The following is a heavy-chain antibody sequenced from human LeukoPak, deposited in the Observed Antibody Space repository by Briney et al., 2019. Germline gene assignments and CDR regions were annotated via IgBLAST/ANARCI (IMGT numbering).Heavy chain of an antibody. CDR1: GYSFTSYW. Sequence: GESLKTSCKGSGYSFTSYWIGWVRQMPGKGLEWMGIIYTGDSDTRYSPYSQGQVTISADKSISTAYLQWSSLKASDTAMYYCARRSPGSLTDYWGQGTIVTVSS. J-gene: IGHJ4*02. D-gene: IGHD3-10*01. CDR2: IYTGDSDT. V-gene: IGHV5-51*01. CDR3: ARRSPGSLTDY.